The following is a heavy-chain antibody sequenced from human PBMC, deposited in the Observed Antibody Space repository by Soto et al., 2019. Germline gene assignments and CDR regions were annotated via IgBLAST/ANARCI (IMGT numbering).Heavy chain of an antibody. V-gene: IGHV4-31*02. D-gene: IGHD5-18*01. J-gene: IGHJ4*02. CDR2: INYSGST. CDR3: ATRGSTYGNSFDN. Sequence: WTWIRHRPGKGLECLGYINYSGSTYYNPSLRSRVTITVDTSQAQISLKLSSVTAADTALSYCATRGSTYGNSFDNCCQGTLGTFSS.